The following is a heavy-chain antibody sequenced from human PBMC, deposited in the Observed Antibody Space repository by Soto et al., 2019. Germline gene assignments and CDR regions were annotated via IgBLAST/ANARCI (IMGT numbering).Heavy chain of an antibody. CDR3: VTGSISIAGTVDS. CDR1: GFTFTDLS. J-gene: IGHJ5*01. D-gene: IGHD1-7*01. V-gene: IGHV3-30-3*01. Sequence: QVQLVESGGGMVQPGMSLRLSCAASGFTFTDLSMHWVRQAPGKGLDWVAAISNDGAKIYYADSVQGRFTISRDNSKNTLSLQMTNLRPEDTAMYYCVTGSISIAGTVDSWGQGTLVTVSS. CDR2: ISNDGAKI.